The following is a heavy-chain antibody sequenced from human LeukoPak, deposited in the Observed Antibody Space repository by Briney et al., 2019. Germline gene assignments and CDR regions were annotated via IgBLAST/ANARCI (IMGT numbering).Heavy chain of an antibody. CDR3: ARVRGIGLFRPHYYFDY. J-gene: IGHJ4*02. Sequence: PSQTLSLTCTVSGGSISSYYWSWIRQTPGKGLEWIGEINHSGSTNYNPSLKSRVTISVDTSKKHFSLKLSSVTAADTAVYYCARVRGIGLFRPHYYFDYWGQGTLVTVSS. CDR2: INHSGST. D-gene: IGHD3-9*01. V-gene: IGHV4-34*01. CDR1: GGSISSYY.